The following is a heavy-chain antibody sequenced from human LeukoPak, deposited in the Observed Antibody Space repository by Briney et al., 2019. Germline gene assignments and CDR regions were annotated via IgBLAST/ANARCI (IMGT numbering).Heavy chain of an antibody. V-gene: IGHV3-21*01. CDR2: IESSSSYI. CDR3: ARDSPYCTSSDCYLDY. CDR1: GFTFSSYA. Sequence: PGGSLRLSCAASGFTFSSYAMSRVRQAPGKGLEWVSSIESSSSYIYYTDSVKGRFTISRDNAKNSLFLQMNSLRAEDTAVYYCARDSPYCTSSDCYLDYWGQGTLVTVSS. D-gene: IGHD2-2*01. J-gene: IGHJ4*02.